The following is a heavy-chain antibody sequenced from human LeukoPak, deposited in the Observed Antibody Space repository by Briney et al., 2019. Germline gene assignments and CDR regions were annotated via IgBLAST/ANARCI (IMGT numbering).Heavy chain of an antibody. J-gene: IGHJ4*02. D-gene: IGHD2-2*01. Sequence: SETLSLTCTVSGGCISSSSYYWGWIRQPPGRGLEWIGSIYYSGSTYYNPSLKSRVTISVDTSKNQFSLNLGSVTAADTAVYYCARQGCSSASCFFDYWGQGTLVTVSS. CDR3: ARQGCSSASCFFDY. V-gene: IGHV4-39*01. CDR1: GGCISSSSYY. CDR2: IYYSGST.